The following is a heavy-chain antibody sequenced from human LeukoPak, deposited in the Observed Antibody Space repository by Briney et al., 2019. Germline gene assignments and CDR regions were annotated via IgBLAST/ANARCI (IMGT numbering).Heavy chain of an antibody. V-gene: IGHV4-34*01. Sequence: PSETLSLTCAVYGGSFSGYYWSWIRQPPGKGLEWIGEINHRGSTNYNPFLKSRVTISVDTSKNQFSLKLSSVTAADTAVYYCAGKAVAGPYFDYWGQGTLVTVSS. J-gene: IGHJ4*02. D-gene: IGHD6-19*01. CDR1: GGSFSGYY. CDR2: INHRGST. CDR3: AGKAVAGPYFDY.